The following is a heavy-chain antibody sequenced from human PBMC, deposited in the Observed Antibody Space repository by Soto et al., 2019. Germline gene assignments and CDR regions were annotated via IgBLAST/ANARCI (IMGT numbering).Heavy chain of an antibody. Sequence: PSETLSLTCTVSGGSISSSYWSWIRQPPGKGLEWIGYIYYSGSTNYNPSLKCRVTISVDTSKNQFSLKRSSVTAADTAVDYCARDQGGDILTGYYPDYYYGMDVWGQGTTVTVSS. CDR3: ARDQGGDILTGYYPDYYYGMDV. CDR2: IYYSGST. D-gene: IGHD3-9*01. J-gene: IGHJ6*02. V-gene: IGHV4-59*01. CDR1: GGSISSSY.